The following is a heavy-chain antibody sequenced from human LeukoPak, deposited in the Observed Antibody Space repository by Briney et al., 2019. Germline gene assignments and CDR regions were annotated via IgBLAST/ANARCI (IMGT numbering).Heavy chain of an antibody. D-gene: IGHD2-8*01. CDR1: GGSISSSSYY. J-gene: IGHJ4*02. CDR3: TRGPPMMVWKRDRGSDY. V-gene: IGHV4-39*07. Sequence: SETLSLTCTVSGGSISSSSYYWGWIRQPPGKGLEWIGSIYYSGSTYYNPTLKSRVTISVDTSKNQFSLKLSSVTAADTAVYYCTRGPPMMVWKRDRGSDYWGQGTLVTVSS. CDR2: IYYSGST.